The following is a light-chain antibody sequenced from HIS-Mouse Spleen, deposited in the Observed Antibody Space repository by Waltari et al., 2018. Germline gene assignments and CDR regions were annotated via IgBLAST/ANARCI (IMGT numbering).Light chain of an antibody. V-gene: IGLV3-1*01. CDR3: QAWDSSTAV. J-gene: IGLJ2*01. CDR2: QDS. Sequence: SYELTQPPSVSVSPGQTASITCPGDKLGEKYAFWYQQQPGQSPVLVIYQDSKRPSGLPERFSGSNSGNTATLTISGTQAMDEADYYCQAWDSSTAVFGGGTKLTVL. CDR1: KLGEKY.